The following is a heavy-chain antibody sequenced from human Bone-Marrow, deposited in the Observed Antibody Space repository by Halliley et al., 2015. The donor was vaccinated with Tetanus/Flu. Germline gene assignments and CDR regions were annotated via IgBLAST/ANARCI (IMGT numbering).Heavy chain of an antibody. J-gene: IGHJ5*02. Sequence: CAASGFIFSDYWMHWVRQAPGKGLVWVSRITSDGTKTSYADSVKGRFIISRDNTKNTLHLQMNSLRAEDTALYYCVRPARDNSPRSWFDPWGQGTLVTVSS. V-gene: IGHV3-74*03. CDR2: ITSDGTKT. D-gene: IGHD2-15*01. CDR3: VRPARDNSPRSWFDP. CDR1: GFIFSDYW.